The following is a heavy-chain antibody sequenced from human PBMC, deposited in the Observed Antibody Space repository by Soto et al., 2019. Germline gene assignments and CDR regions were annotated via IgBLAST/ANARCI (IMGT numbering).Heavy chain of an antibody. J-gene: IGHJ4*02. Sequence: GGSLRLSCSASGFTFSRYAMHWVRQAPGKGLEYVSEISNDGTNTYYTGSVNGRFTISRDNSKNTLYLQMSSLRPEDTAVYYCVRDLQGGVTTDTYWGQGTLVTVSS. V-gene: IGHV3-64D*06. D-gene: IGHD4-17*01. CDR1: GFTFSRYA. CDR3: VRDLQGGVTTDTY. CDR2: ISNDGTNT.